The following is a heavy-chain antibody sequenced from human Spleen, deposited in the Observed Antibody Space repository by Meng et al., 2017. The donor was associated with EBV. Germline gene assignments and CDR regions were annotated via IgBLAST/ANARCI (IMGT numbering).Heavy chain of an antibody. CDR3: ARKPNYYASGISH. CDR2: ISTKSGEP. D-gene: IGHD3-10*01. Sequence: QVQLVQSWSGLKKPGASVRVSCKASGYTFTNYGMNWLRQAPGQGPEWMGWISTKSGEPMYAQGFTGRFVFSLDTAVSTAYLQISSLRAEDTAVYYCARKPNYYASGISHWGQGTLVTVSS. J-gene: IGHJ4*02. CDR1: GYTFTNYG. V-gene: IGHV7-4-1*02.